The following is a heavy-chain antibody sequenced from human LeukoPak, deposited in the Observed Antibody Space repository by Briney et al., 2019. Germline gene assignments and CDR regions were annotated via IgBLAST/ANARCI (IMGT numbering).Heavy chain of an antibody. J-gene: IGHJ3*02. CDR1: GGSFSGCY. CDR3: ASSRRRFGGIRDAFDI. CDR2: INHSGST. D-gene: IGHD3-3*01. Sequence: SETLSLTCAVYGGSFSGCYWSWIRQPPGKGLEWIGEINHSGSTNYNPSLKSRVTISVDTSKNQFSLKLSSVTAADTAVYYCASSRRRFGGIRDAFDIWGQGTMVTVSS. V-gene: IGHV4-34*01.